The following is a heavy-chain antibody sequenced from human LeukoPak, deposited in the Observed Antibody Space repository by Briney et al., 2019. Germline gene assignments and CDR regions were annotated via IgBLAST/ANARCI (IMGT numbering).Heavy chain of an antibody. CDR1: GFTFSSYA. V-gene: IGHV3-23*01. Sequence: PGGSLRLSCAASGFTFSSYAMSWVRQAPGKGLEWVSAISGSGGSTYYADSVKGRFTISRDNSKNTLYLQMNSLRAEDTAVYYCAQMSYDSSGYYYYYGMDVWGQGTTVTVSS. D-gene: IGHD3-22*01. CDR2: ISGSGGST. CDR3: AQMSYDSSGYYYYYGMDV. J-gene: IGHJ6*02.